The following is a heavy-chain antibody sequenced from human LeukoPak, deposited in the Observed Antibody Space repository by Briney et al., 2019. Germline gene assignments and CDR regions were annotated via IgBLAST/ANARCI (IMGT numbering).Heavy chain of an antibody. V-gene: IGHV4-59*01. J-gene: IGHJ5*02. CDR3: ARDKLWFSGYDATGVGFDP. D-gene: IGHD5-12*01. Sequence: SETLSLTCTVSGGSISSYYWSWIRQPPGKGLEWIGYIYYSGSTNYNPSLKSRVTISVDTSKNQFSLKLSSVTAADTAVYYCARDKLWFSGYDATGVGFDPWGQGTLVTVSS. CDR1: GGSISSYY. CDR2: IYYSGST.